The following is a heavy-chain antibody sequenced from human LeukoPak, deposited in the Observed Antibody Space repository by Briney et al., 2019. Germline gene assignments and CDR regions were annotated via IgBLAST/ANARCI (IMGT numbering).Heavy chain of an antibody. J-gene: IGHJ5*02. CDR2: ISAYNGNT. CDR3: ASFNGDYWFDP. Sequence: GASVKVSCKASGGTFISYAISWVRQAPGQGLEWMGWISAYNGNTNYAQKLQGRVTMTTDTSTSTAYMELRSLRSDDTAVYYCASFNGDYWFDPWGQGTLVTVSS. CDR1: GGTFISYA. V-gene: IGHV1-18*01. D-gene: IGHD4-17*01.